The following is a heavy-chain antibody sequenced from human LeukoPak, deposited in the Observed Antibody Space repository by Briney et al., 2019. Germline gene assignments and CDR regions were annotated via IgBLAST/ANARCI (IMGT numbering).Heavy chain of an antibody. CDR1: GFTFTTYW. CDR3: AKDQEITMIVVDGVAFDI. V-gene: IGHV3-74*01. CDR2: INGDGRSS. Sequence: GGSLRLSCAASGFTFTTYWMHWVRQAPGKGLVWVSRINGDGRSSNYADSVKGRFTISRDNSKNTLYLQMNSLRAEDTAVYYCAKDQEITMIVVDGVAFDIWGQGTMVTVSS. D-gene: IGHD3-22*01. J-gene: IGHJ3*02.